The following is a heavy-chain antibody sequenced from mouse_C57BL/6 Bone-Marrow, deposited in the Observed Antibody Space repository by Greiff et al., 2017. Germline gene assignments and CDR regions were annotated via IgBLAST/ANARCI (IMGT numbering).Heavy chain of an antibody. CDR2: ISYSGST. J-gene: IGHJ1*03. CDR1: GYSITSDY. Sequence: DVQLVESGPGLAKPSQTLSLTCSVTGYSITSDYWNWIRKFPGNKLEYMGYISYSGSTYYNPSLKSRISITRDTSKNQYYLQLNSVATEDTATYYCARLRARCYWYCDVWGTGTTVTVSS. CDR3: ARLRARCYWYCDV. D-gene: IGHD1-1*01. V-gene: IGHV3-8*01.